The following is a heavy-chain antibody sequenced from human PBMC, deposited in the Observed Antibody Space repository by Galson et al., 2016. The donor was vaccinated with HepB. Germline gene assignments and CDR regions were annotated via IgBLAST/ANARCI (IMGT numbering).Heavy chain of an antibody. D-gene: IGHD3-10*01. CDR3: ARPFGSGTHINFFEY. CDR1: GYSFNTYW. V-gene: IGHV5-51*01. J-gene: IGHJ4*02. Sequence: QSGAEVKKPGESLKISCTGSGYSFNTYWVAWVRRMPGKGPEWMGIIYPDDSETRYSPSFLGQVTISADRSTSTAFLQWSSLKSSDTAVYYCARPFGSGTHINFFEYWGRGTLVTVSS. CDR2: IYPDDSET.